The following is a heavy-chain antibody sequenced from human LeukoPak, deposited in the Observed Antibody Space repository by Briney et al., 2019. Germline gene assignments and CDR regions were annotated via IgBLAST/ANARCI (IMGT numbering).Heavy chain of an antibody. J-gene: IGHJ5*02. Sequence: LSETLSLTCTVSGGSMSRYYWSWIRQPAGKGLEWIGRIYTSGSTNYNPSLKSRVTMSVDTSRNQFSLTLRPVTAADTAVYYCAQVRYEGFDPWGQGTLVTVSS. CDR2: IYTSGST. V-gene: IGHV4-4*07. CDR1: GGSMSRYY. D-gene: IGHD3-3*01. CDR3: AQVRYEGFDP.